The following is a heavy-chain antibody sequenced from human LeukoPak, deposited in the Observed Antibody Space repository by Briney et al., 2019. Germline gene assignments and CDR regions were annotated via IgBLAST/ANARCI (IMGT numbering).Heavy chain of an antibody. CDR3: AKDSAKKYDDY. Sequence: GGSLRLSCAASGFTFSSYAMHWVRQAPGKGLEWVAVISYDGSNKYYADSVKGRFTISRDNSKNTLYLQMNSLRAEDTAVYYCAKDSAKKYDDYWGQGTLVTVSS. J-gene: IGHJ4*02. CDR2: ISYDGSNK. CDR1: GFTFSSYA. V-gene: IGHV3-30*04. D-gene: IGHD2/OR15-2a*01.